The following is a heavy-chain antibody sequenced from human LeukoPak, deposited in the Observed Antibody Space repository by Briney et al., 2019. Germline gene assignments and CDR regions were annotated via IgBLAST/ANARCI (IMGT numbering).Heavy chain of an antibody. J-gene: IGHJ4*02. CDR2: TYYRSKWYN. Sequence: SQTLPLTCAISGDSVSSNSVAWNWIRQSPSRGLEWLGRTYYRSKWYNEYAVSVKSRATIDPDTSKNQFSLQLNSVTPEDTAVYYCARAIWQRAFDYWGLGTLVTVSS. CDR3: ARAIWQRAFDY. V-gene: IGHV6-1*01. CDR1: GDSVSSNSVA. D-gene: IGHD6-25*01.